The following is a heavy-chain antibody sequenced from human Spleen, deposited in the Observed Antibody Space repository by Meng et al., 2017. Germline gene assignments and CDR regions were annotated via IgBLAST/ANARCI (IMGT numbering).Heavy chain of an antibody. D-gene: IGHD2-2*01. CDR2: INHSGGT. CDR3: ARGGGCSSSSCDLDY. CDR1: GGSFSGYY. Sequence: QVQLQQWGAGLLKPSETLSLTCAVYGGSFSGYYWSWIRQPPGKGLEWIGEINHSGGTNYNPSLKSRVTISLDTSKNQFSLNLSSVTAADTAMYYCARGGGCSSSSCDLDYWGQGVLVTVSS. V-gene: IGHV4-34*01. J-gene: IGHJ4*02.